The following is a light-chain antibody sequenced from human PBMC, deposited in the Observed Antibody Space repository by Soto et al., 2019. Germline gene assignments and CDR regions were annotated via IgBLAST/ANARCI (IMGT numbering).Light chain of an antibody. CDR1: QSIGYY. CDR2: AAS. V-gene: IGKV1-39*01. CDR3: QQSYSTPQHT. J-gene: IGKJ2*01. Sequence: DIQMTQSPSSLSASVGDRVTITCRASQSIGYYLNWYQQKPGTAPKLLIYAASSLQSGVPSRFSGSGSGTDFTLTISSLQPEDFATYYCQQSYSTPQHTFGQGTKLEIK.